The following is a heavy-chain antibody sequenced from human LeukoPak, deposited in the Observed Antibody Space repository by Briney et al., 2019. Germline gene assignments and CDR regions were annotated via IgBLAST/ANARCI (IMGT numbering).Heavy chain of an antibody. D-gene: IGHD4-17*01. Sequence: GASVKVSYKASGYTFTSYYMHWVRQAPGQGLEWMGIINPSGGSTSYAQKFQGRVTMTRDTSTSTVYMELSSLRSEDTAVYYCALEGGLGDYGVGVGAFDIWGQGTMVTVSS. CDR3: ALEGGLGDYGVGVGAFDI. J-gene: IGHJ3*02. CDR2: INPSGGST. V-gene: IGHV1-46*01. CDR1: GYTFTSYY.